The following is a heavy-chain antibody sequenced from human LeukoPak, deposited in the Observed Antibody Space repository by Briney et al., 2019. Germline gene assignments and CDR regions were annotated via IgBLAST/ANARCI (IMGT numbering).Heavy chain of an antibody. CDR1: GFPFSCYW. V-gene: IGHV3-74*01. D-gene: IGHD3-10*01. Sequence: GWSPRLSCVDSGFPFSCYWTHSDPQDQGLCLVYGSRFNNDGSSTTYADSVKGRFTISRDNAKNTLYVQMNRLRAEDTAVYYCARGPRYGSGSYAFDIWGQGTMVSLSS. CDR3: ARGPRYGSGSYAFDI. CDR2: FNNDGSST. J-gene: IGHJ3*02.